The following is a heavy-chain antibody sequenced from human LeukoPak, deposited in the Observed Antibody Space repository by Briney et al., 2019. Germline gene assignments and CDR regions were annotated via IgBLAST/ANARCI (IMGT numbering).Heavy chain of an antibody. CDR2: IIPIFCTA. CDR1: GGTFSSYA. J-gene: IGHJ6*03. CDR3: ARVHGDYPYYYYMDV. Sequence: SVKVSCKASGGTFSSYAISWVRQAPGQGLEWMGRIIPIFCTANYAQKFQGRVTITTDESTSTAYMELSSLRSEDTAVYYCARVHGDYPYYYYMDVWGKGTTVTVSS. V-gene: IGHV1-69*05. D-gene: IGHD4-17*01.